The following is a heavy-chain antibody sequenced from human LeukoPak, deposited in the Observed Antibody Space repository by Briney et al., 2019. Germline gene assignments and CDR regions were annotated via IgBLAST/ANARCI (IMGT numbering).Heavy chain of an antibody. CDR2: IYYSGST. D-gene: IGHD3-10*01. Sequence: PSETLSLTCTVSGGSVSSGSYYWSWIRQPPGKGLEWIGYIYYSGSTNYNPSPKSRVTISVDTSKNQFSLKLSSVTAADTAVYYCASSGPRSVYYFDYWGQGTLVTVSS. CDR3: ASSGPRSVYYFDY. CDR1: GGSVSSGSYY. J-gene: IGHJ4*02. V-gene: IGHV4-61*01.